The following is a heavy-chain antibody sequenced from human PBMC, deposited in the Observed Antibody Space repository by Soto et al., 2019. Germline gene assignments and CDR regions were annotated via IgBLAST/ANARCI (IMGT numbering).Heavy chain of an antibody. CDR3: AKGFIVVVTAIRPDDNFDV. D-gene: IGHD2-21*02. V-gene: IGHV3-23*01. J-gene: IGHJ3*01. Sequence: QSGGSLRLSCAASGFTFNTYAMNWVRQAPGKGLEWVASISGSGGTINYADSVKGRFTTSRDTSKNTLYLQMNSLSAEDTAVYYCAKGFIVVVTAIRPDDNFDVWGQGTMVTVSS. CDR2: ISGSGGTI. CDR1: GFTFNTYA.